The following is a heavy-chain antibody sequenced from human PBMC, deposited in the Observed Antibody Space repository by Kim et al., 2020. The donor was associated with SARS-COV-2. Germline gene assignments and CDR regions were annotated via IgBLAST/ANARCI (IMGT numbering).Heavy chain of an antibody. V-gene: IGHV6-1*01. CDR1: GDSVSSNSAA. CDR2: TYYRSKWSN. CDR3: ARERDYGGNSAYFDY. J-gene: IGHJ4*02. D-gene: IGHD4-17*01. Sequence: SQTLSLTCAISGDSVSSNSAAWNWIRQSPSRGLEWLGRTYYRSKWSNDYAVSVRSRITINPDTSKNQFSLQLNSVTPEDTAVYYCARERDYGGNSAYFDYWGQGTLVTVSS.